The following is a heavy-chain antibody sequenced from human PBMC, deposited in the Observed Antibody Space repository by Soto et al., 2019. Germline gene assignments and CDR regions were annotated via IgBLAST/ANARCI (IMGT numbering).Heavy chain of an antibody. Sequence: PGWSLRLSCACSVLTVGSDTMNWVRQAPGKGLEWVSSISTGGNEIHYVDSVKGRFTISRDNAKNSLYLQMNSLRVEDTAVYFCAGAQYSYGYCFDHWGQGTLVTVSS. CDR1: VLTVGSDT. CDR2: ISTGGNEI. CDR3: AGAQYSYGYCFDH. J-gene: IGHJ4*02. D-gene: IGHD5-18*01. V-gene: IGHV3-21*06.